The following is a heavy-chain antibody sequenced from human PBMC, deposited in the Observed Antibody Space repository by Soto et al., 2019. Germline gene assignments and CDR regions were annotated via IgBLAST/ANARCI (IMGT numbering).Heavy chain of an antibody. CDR2: IWYDGSNK. V-gene: IGHV3-33*01. Sequence: PGGSLRLSCAASGFTFSSYGMHWVRQAPGKGLEWVAVIWYDGSNKYYADSVKGRFTISRDNSKNTLYLQMNSLRAEDTAVYYCARDQVYIAAATLDYWGQGTLVTVSS. CDR3: ARDQVYIAAATLDY. J-gene: IGHJ4*02. D-gene: IGHD6-13*01. CDR1: GFTFSSYG.